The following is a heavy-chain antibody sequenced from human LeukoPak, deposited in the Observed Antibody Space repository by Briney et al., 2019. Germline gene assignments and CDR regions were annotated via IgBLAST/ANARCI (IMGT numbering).Heavy chain of an antibody. D-gene: IGHD2-8*01. CDR1: GFTFNTYT. J-gene: IGHJ4*02. CDR3: ARDLGYCTNGACHTRFDY. V-gene: IGHV3-7*03. CDR2: IKEDGSER. Sequence: PGGSLRLSCAASGFTFNTYTMNWVRQAPGKGLEWVASIKEDGSERQYVDSVKGRFSISRDNTKGSLFLQLNSLRAEDTAVYYCARDLGYCTNGACHTRFDYWGQGTLVTVSS.